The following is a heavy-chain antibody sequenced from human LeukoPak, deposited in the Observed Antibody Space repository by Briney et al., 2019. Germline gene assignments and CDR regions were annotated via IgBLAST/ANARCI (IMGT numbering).Heavy chain of an antibody. CDR3: ARAGGQWELLRDFDY. J-gene: IGHJ4*02. Sequence: ASVKVSCKASGYTFTSYGISWVRQAPGQGLEWMGWISAYNGNTNYAQKLQGRVTMTTDTSTSTAYMELRSLRSDDTAVCYCARAGGQWELLRDFDYWGQGTLVTVSS. V-gene: IGHV1-18*01. CDR1: GYTFTSYG. D-gene: IGHD1-26*01. CDR2: ISAYNGNT.